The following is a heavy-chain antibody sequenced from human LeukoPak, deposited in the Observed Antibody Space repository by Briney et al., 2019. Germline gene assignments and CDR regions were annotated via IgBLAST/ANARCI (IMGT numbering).Heavy chain of an antibody. CDR1: GGSISSGSYY. D-gene: IGHD3-22*01. V-gene: IGHV4-39*07. Sequence: PSQTLSLTCTVSGGSISSGSYYWGWIRQPPGKGLEWIGSISHSGSTYYNPSLKSRVTISVDTSKNQFSLKLSSVTAADTAVYYCARDLSMRDYYDSSGDYSDAFDIWGPGTMVTVSS. J-gene: IGHJ3*02. CDR3: ARDLSMRDYYDSSGDYSDAFDI. CDR2: ISHSGST.